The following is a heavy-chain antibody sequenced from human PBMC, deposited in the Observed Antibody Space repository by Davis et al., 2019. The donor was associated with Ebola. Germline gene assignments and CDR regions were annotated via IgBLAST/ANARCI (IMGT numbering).Heavy chain of an antibody. CDR3: ARAKWELLPRRNDAFDF. V-gene: IGHV3-74*01. CDR1: GFTFSNYW. CDR2: INSDGSST. J-gene: IGHJ3*01. D-gene: IGHD1-26*01. Sequence: HTGGSLRLSCAVTGFTFSNYWMHWVRQAPGKGLVWVSSINSDGSSTDYADSVKGRFTVSRDNAKNTLSLQMNSLRAEDTAVYYCARAKWELLPRRNDAFDFWGQGTMVTVSS.